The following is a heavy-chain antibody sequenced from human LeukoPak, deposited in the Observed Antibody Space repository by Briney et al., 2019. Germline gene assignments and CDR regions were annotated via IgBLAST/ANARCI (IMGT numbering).Heavy chain of an antibody. CDR2: ISYSGST. Sequence: PSETLSLTCTVSGGSISSYYWSWIRQPPGKGLEWIGFISYSGSTNYNPSLKSRVTISLDTSKNQFSLKLSSATAADTAVYYCARHSAGTTKDYWGQGTLVTVSS. CDR1: GGSISSYY. V-gene: IGHV4-59*08. J-gene: IGHJ4*02. CDR3: ARHSAGTTKDY. D-gene: IGHD1-1*01.